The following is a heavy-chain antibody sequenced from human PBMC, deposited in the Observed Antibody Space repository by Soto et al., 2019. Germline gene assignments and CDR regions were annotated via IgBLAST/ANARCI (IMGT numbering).Heavy chain of an antibody. Sequence: EVQLVESGGGLVQPGGSLRLSCAASGFTFSSYSMNWVRQAPGKGLEWVSYISSSSSTIYYADSVKGRFTISRDNAKNSLYLQMNSLRDEDTAVYYGARDIGCSGGSCYYYGMDVWGQGTTVTVSS. CDR1: GFTFSSYS. V-gene: IGHV3-48*02. J-gene: IGHJ6*02. CDR3: ARDIGCSGGSCYYYGMDV. D-gene: IGHD2-15*01. CDR2: ISSSSSTI.